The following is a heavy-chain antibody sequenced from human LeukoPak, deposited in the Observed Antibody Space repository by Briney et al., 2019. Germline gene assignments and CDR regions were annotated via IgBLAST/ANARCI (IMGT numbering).Heavy chain of an antibody. CDR3: ARGRPTYDFWSGLSRYGMEV. V-gene: IGHV4-34*01. CDR2: INHSGST. J-gene: IGHJ6*02. CDR1: GGSFSGYY. Sequence: SETLSLTCAVYGGSFSGYYWSWVRQPPGKGLEWVAEINHSGSTNYNPSPKRGGTISVATSKNQFSLKLSSVTAADTAVYYWARGRPTYDFWSGLSRYGMEVWGQGNTVTVSS. D-gene: IGHD3-3*01.